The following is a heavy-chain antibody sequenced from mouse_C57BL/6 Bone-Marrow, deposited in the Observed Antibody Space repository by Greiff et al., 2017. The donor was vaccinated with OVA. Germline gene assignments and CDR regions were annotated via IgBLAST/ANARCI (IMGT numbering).Heavy chain of an antibody. CDR1: GFTFSSYA. CDR2: ISDGGSYT. Sequence: EVKLVESGGGLVKPGGSLKLSCAASGFTFSSYAMSWVRQTPEKRLEWVATISDGGSYTYYPDNVKGRFPISRDNAKNNLYLQMSHLKSEDTAMYYCARYDYGAWFAYGGQGTLVTVSA. CDR3: ARYDYGAWFAY. V-gene: IGHV5-4*03. J-gene: IGHJ3*01. D-gene: IGHD2-4*01.